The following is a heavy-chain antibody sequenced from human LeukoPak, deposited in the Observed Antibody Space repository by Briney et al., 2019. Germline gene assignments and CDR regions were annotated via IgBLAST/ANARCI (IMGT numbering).Heavy chain of an antibody. CDR3: ARSSRYYYDSSGYYYFDY. V-gene: IGHV3-48*01. CDR2: ISSSSSTI. CDR1: GFTFSSYS. J-gene: IGHJ4*02. D-gene: IGHD3-22*01. Sequence: GGSLRPSCAASGFTFSSYSMNWVRQAPGKGLEWVSYISSSSSTIYYADSVKGRFTISRDNAKNSLYLQMNSLRAEDTAVYYCARSSRYYYDSSGYYYFDYWGQGTLVTVSS.